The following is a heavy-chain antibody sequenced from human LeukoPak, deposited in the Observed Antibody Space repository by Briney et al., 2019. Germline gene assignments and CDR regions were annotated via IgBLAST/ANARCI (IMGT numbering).Heavy chain of an antibody. CDR3: AKATPGCRGYYYYYMDV. CDR1: GFTFDDSA. V-gene: IGHV3-43D*03. CDR2: INSNGGVT. Sequence: PGGTLRLSCATSGFTFDDSAMYWVRQAAGKGLEWVSLINSNGGVTYYADSVKGRFTISRDNSKKSLYLQMNSLRVEDTALYYCAKATPGCRGYYYYYMDVWGKGTTVIVSS. D-gene: IGHD2-15*01. J-gene: IGHJ6*03.